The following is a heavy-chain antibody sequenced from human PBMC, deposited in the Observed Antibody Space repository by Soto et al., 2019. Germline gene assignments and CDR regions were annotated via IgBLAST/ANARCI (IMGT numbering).Heavy chain of an antibody. V-gene: IGHV4-59*01. D-gene: IGHD5-12*01. Sequence: QVQLQESGPGLVKPSETLSLTCTVSGGSISSYYWSWIRQPPRKGLEWIGYIYYSGSTNYNPSLKSRVTISVDTSKNQFSLKLSSVTAADTAVYYCARVLSQHIVATSWFDPWGPGTLVTVSS. J-gene: IGHJ5*02. CDR1: GGSISSYY. CDR2: IYYSGST. CDR3: ARVLSQHIVATSWFDP.